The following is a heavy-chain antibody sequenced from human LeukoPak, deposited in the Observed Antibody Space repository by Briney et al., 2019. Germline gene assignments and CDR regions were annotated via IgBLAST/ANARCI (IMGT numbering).Heavy chain of an antibody. V-gene: IGHV4-4*02. CDR3: ARGRVFSGPVFLVRGHFPRQYYFDY. Sequence: PSGTLSLTCAVSGGSISSSNWWSWVRQPPGKGLEWIGEIYHSGSTNYNPSLKSRVTISVDTSKNQFSLKLSSVTAADTAVYYCARGRVFSGPVFLVRGHFPRQYYFDYWGQGTLVTVSS. D-gene: IGHD3-10*01. CDR2: IYHSGST. CDR1: GGSISSSNW. J-gene: IGHJ4*02.